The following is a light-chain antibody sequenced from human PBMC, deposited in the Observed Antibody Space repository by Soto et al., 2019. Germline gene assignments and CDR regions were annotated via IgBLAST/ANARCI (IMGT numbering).Light chain of an antibody. V-gene: IGKV3-15*01. Sequence: EIVMTQSPATLSVSPGERATLSCRASQSVSSNLAWYQQKPGQAPRLLIYGPSTRATGIPARFSGSGSGTEFTLTISSLQSEDFAVYYCQQYNNWPPMYTFGQGNKLEIK. CDR1: QSVSSN. CDR2: GPS. CDR3: QQYNNWPPMYT. J-gene: IGKJ2*01.